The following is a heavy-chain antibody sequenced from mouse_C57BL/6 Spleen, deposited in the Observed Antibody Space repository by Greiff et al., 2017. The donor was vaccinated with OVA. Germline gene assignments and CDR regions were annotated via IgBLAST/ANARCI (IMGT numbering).Heavy chain of an antibody. D-gene: IGHD1-1*01. Sequence: VQLQQSGPELVKPGASVKISCKASGYAFSSSWMNWVKQRPGKGLEWIGRIYPGDGDTNYNGKFKGKATLTADKSSSTAYMQLSSLTSEDSAVYFCAGGDYYGSSYAMDYWGQGTSVTVSS. CDR1: GYAFSSSW. J-gene: IGHJ4*01. CDR2: IYPGDGDT. CDR3: AGGDYYGSSYAMDY. V-gene: IGHV1-82*01.